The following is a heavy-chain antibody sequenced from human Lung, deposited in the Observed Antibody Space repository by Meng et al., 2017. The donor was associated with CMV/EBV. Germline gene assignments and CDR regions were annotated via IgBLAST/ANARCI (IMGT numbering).Heavy chain of an antibody. Sequence: ASXXVSXKASGCTFTDYYLHWVRQAPGQGLEWMAWINVYSGGTNSAQKFQGRVALTRDTSIRTAYMELSSLRSDDTAVYYCARVYCGGDCSFDYWGQGMLVTVSS. CDR1: GCTFTDYY. J-gene: IGHJ4*02. D-gene: IGHD2-21*01. CDR2: INVYSGGT. CDR3: ARVYCGGDCSFDY. V-gene: IGHV1-2*02.